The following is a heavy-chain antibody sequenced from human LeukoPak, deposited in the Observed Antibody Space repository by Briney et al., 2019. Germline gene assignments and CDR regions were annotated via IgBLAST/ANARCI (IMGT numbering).Heavy chain of an antibody. CDR3: AKDLTGDLYTFFDY. Sequence: ASVKVSCKTTGYTFTGYHLHWVRQAPGQGLEWMAWIQSDSGDTNYAQKFQGRVTVTRDKFTRTSYIEVDRLSSDDTAVYYCAKDLTGDLYTFFDYWGQGTLVTVSS. D-gene: IGHD3-16*02. J-gene: IGHJ4*02. CDR2: IQSDSGDT. CDR1: GYTFTGYH. V-gene: IGHV1-2*02.